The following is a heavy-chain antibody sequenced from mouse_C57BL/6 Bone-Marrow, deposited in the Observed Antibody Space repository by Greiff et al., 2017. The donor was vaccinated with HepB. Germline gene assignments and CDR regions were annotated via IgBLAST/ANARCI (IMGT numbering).Heavy chain of an antibody. CDR1: GYTFTDYY. CDR2: IFPGSGST. J-gene: IGHJ4*01. D-gene: IGHD2-2*01. Sequence: VQLQQSGPELVKPGASVKISCKASGYTFTDYYINWVKQRPGQGLEWIGWIFPGSGSTYYNEKFKGKATLTVDTSSSTAYMLLSNLTSDDSAVYFCAGGYEKAMDYWGQGTTVTVSS. CDR3: AGGYEKAMDY. V-gene: IGHV1-75*01.